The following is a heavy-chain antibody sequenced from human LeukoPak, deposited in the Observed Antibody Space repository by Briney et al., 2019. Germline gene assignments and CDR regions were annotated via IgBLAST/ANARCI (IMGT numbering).Heavy chain of an antibody. Sequence: SETLSLTCTVSGGSISSSSYYWGWLRQPPGKGLEWIGSIYYSGSTYYNPSLKSRVTISVDTSKNQFSLKLSSVTAADTAVYYCARESTPIVLMVYAGGNWFDPWGQGTLVTVSS. CDR3: ARESTPIVLMVYAGGNWFDP. V-gene: IGHV4-39*07. J-gene: IGHJ5*02. CDR2: IYYSGST. D-gene: IGHD2-8*01. CDR1: GGSISSSSYY.